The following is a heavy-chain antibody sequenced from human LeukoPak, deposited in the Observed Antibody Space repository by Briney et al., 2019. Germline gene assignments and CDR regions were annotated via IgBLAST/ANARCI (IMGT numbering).Heavy chain of an antibody. CDR1: GYTFTSYD. CDR2: MNPNSGNT. V-gene: IGHV1-8*03. J-gene: IGHJ4*02. Sequence: ASVKVSCKASGYTFTSYDINWVRQATGQGLEWMGWMNPNSGNTGYAQKFQGRVTITRNTSISTAYMELSSLRSEDTAVYYCARLRGYSYGYEEGYYFDYWGQGTLVTVSS. D-gene: IGHD5-18*01. CDR3: ARLRGYSYGYEEGYYFDY.